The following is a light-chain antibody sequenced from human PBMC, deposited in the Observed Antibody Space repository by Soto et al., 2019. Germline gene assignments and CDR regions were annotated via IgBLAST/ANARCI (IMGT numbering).Light chain of an antibody. V-gene: IGKV3D-15*01. J-gene: IGKJ5*01. CDR1: QSISSN. Sequence: ETVMTQSPATLSMSPGERATLSCRASQSISSNLAWYQQKPGQAPRLLIYGASTRATGIPARFSGSGSGTEFTLTISSLQSEDFAIYYCQQYNNWPPITFGQGTRLEIK. CDR3: QQYNNWPPIT. CDR2: GAS.